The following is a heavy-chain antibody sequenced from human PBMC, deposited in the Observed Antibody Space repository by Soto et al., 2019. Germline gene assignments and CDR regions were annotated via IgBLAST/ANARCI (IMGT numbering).Heavy chain of an antibody. J-gene: IGHJ4*02. CDR2: MYFDGITT. CDR3: ARGGAMGVDY. V-gene: IGHV3-74*01. CDR1: GFTFNTHW. Sequence: EVQLVESGGGVVQPGGSLRLSCTASGFTFNTHWMHWVRQAPGKGLVWVSRMYFDGITTNYADSVKGRLTVSRDNAMNTVYMHVNTLRDEATAVYYCARGGAMGVDYWGQGTLVTVSS. D-gene: IGHD1-26*01.